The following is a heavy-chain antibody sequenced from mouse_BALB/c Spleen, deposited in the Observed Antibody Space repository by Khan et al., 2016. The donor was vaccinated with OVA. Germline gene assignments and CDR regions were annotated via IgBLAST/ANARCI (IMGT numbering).Heavy chain of an antibody. J-gene: IGHJ2*01. CDR1: GFTFSSYG. Sequence: EVQLVESGGGLVQPGGSRKLSCVASGFTFSSYGMHWVRQAPEKGLEWVAYISGDSNTIYYADTVKGRFTISRDNPKNTLFLQMTSLMSEDTARYVCATSYFYGYYFDYWGPGTTLTVSS. D-gene: IGHD1-1*01. CDR3: ATSYFYGYYFDY. V-gene: IGHV5-17*02. CDR2: ISGDSNTI.